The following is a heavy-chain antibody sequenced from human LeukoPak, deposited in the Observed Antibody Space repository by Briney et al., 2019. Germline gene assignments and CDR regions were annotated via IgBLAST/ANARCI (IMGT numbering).Heavy chain of an antibody. CDR2: IYYSGRT. CDR3: ARQPRLTVTSDFDY. Sequence: SETLSLTCTVSGGSISSSSSYWGWVRQPPGKGLEWIGYIYYSGRTHYNPSLKSRVTISVDTSKNQSSLNLRSVTAADTAVYYCARQPRLTVTSDFDYWGQGTLVTVSS. V-gene: IGHV4-39*01. D-gene: IGHD4-17*01. CDR1: GGSISSSSSY. J-gene: IGHJ4*02.